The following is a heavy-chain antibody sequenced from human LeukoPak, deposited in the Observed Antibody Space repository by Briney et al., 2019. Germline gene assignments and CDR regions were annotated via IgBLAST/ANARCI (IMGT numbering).Heavy chain of an antibody. J-gene: IGHJ6*03. Sequence: GRSLRLSCAASGFTFDDYAMHWVRQAPGKGLEWVSGISWSSGYIAYADSVKGRFTISRDNAENSLYLQMNSLRPEDMALYYCAKDTGRNYYYYMDVWGKGTTVTVSS. CDR1: GFTFDDYA. CDR2: ISWSSGYI. CDR3: AKDTGRNYYYYMDV. V-gene: IGHV3-9*03.